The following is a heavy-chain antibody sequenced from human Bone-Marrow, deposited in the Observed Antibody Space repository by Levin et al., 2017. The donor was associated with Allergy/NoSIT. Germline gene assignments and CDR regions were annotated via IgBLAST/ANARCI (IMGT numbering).Heavy chain of an antibody. J-gene: IGHJ4*02. D-gene: IGHD3-10*01. Sequence: GGSLRLSCAASGFAFSNYWMHWVRQAPGKGLVWVSRINRGGTSTTYADSVKGRFTISRDNAKNTLYLQMNSRRAEDTVVYYCARYPCAYNFGSGRYLDYWGQGTLVSVSS. V-gene: IGHV3-74*01. CDR2: INRGGTST. CDR1: GFAFSNYW. CDR3: ARYPCAYNFGSGRYLDY.